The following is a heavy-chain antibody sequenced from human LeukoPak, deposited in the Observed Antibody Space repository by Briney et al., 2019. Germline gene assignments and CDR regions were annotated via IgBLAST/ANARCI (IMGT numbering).Heavy chain of an antibody. D-gene: IGHD3-10*01. CDR2: ISYSGST. Sequence: TASETLSLTCTVSGVAINSHYWNWIRQSPEKGLEWIGFISYSGSTDYNPSLKSRVTISVDTSKNQFSLKLSSVTAADTAAYYCARGEGAGSYPAYYFDYWGQGTLVTVSS. CDR3: ARGEGAGSYPAYYFDY. CDR1: GVAINSHY. V-gene: IGHV4-59*11. J-gene: IGHJ4*02.